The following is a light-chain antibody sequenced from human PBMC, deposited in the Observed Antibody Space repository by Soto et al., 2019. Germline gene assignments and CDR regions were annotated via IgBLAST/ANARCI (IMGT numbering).Light chain of an antibody. CDR2: GAS. CDR3: QQRSDWPPT. CDR1: QSISSSY. V-gene: IGKV3D-20*02. Sequence: EVVMTQSPATLSVSPGAGATLSCRASQSISSSYLAWYQQKPGQAPRLLIYGASSRATGIPDRFSGSGSGTDFTLTISSLEPEDFAVYFCQQRSDWPPTFGQGKRLEIK. J-gene: IGKJ5*01.